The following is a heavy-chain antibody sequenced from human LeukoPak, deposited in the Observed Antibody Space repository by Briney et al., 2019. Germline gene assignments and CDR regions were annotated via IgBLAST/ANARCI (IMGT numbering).Heavy chain of an antibody. CDR3: ARGSSSWYGDEGWFDP. Sequence: SETLSLTCAVYGGSFSGYYWSWIRQPPEKGLEWIGEINHSGSTNYNPSLKSRVTISVDTSKNQFSLKLSSVTAADTAVYYCARGSSSWYGDEGWFDPWGQGTLVTVSS. J-gene: IGHJ5*02. D-gene: IGHD6-13*01. CDR1: GGSFSGYY. V-gene: IGHV4-34*01. CDR2: INHSGST.